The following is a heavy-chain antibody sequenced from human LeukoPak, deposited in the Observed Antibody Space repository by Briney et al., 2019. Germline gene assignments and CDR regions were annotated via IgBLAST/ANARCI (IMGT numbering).Heavy chain of an antibody. Sequence: TGGSLRLSCAASGFTFSSYGMHWVRQAPGKGLEWVAFIRCDGSNKYYADSVKGRFTISRDNSKNTLYLQMNSLRAEDTAVYYCAKDSLYDSSGFPRYFDYWGQGTLVTVSS. CDR2: IRCDGSNK. J-gene: IGHJ4*02. V-gene: IGHV3-30*02. CDR3: AKDSLYDSSGFPRYFDY. D-gene: IGHD3-22*01. CDR1: GFTFSSYG.